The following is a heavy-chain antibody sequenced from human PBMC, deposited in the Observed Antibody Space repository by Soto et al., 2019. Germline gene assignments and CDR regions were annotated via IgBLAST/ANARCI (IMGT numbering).Heavy chain of an antibody. CDR2: IIPIFGTA. D-gene: IGHD6-13*01. J-gene: IGHJ6*02. Sequence: SVKVSSKASPGAFSSYAISWVRQAPGQGLEWMGGIIPIFGTANYAQKFQGRVTITADESTSTAYMELSSLRSEDTAVYYCAEDAGPGIAAAGNPTRNGMDVWGQGTTVTVSS. V-gene: IGHV1-69*13. CDR3: AEDAGPGIAAAGNPTRNGMDV. CDR1: PGAFSSYA.